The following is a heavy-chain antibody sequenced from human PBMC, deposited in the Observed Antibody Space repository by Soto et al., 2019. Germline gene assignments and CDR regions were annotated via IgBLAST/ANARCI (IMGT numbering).Heavy chain of an antibody. V-gene: IGHV4-30-2*01. D-gene: IGHD6-13*01. CDR2: INHSGST. J-gene: IGHJ6*02. CDR3: ARAKATAATFRDYYYGMDV. CDR1: GGSIRSGGYS. Sequence: SETLSLTCGVSGGSIRSGGYSGSWIRQPRGKGLGGIGEINHSGSTDYTPSLKSRVTISVDTSKNQFSLKLTSVTAADTAVYYCARAKATAATFRDYYYGMDVWGQGTTVT.